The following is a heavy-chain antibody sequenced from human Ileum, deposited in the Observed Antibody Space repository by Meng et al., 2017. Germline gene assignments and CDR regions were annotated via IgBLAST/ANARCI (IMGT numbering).Heavy chain of an antibody. CDR3: ARGVSAAGLFDN. CDR1: GGSIGSAAYY. V-gene: IGHV4-31*03. D-gene: IGHD2-2*01. J-gene: IGHJ4*02. CDR2: IHYTGST. Sequence: QVQLQESGPGLVKVSQTLLLTCTVSGGSIGSAAYYWTWIRQHPAKGLEWIGYIHYTGSTSYNPSLESRTSTSIDTSNNQFSLKVTSVTAADTAVYYCARGVSAAGLFDNWGPGTLVTVSS.